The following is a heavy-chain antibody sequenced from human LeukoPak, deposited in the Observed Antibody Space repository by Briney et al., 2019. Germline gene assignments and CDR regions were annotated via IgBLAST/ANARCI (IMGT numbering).Heavy chain of an antibody. CDR2: ISSNGVST. Sequence: PGGSLRLSCAASGFSYNNYAMNWVRQAPGKGLEYVSAISSNGVSTYYANSVKGRFSISRDNSKNTLYLQMGSLRTEDMAVYYCARSEATGLPVDSWGQGTLVTVSS. D-gene: IGHD4-11*01. CDR3: ARSEATGLPVDS. CDR1: GFSYNNYA. V-gene: IGHV3-64*01. J-gene: IGHJ4*02.